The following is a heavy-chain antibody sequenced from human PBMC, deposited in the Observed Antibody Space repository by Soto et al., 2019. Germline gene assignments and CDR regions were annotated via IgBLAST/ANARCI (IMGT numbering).Heavy chain of an antibody. V-gene: IGHV4-34*01. CDR2: INHSGST. J-gene: IGHJ5*02. Sequence: SETLSLTCAVYGGSFSGYYWSWIRQPPGKGLEWIGEINHSGSTNYNPSLKSRVTISVDTSKNQFSLKLSSVTAADTAVYYCARGSRPIVVVVAATCWFDPWGQGTLVTVSS. D-gene: IGHD2-15*01. CDR1: GGSFSGYY. CDR3: ARGSRPIVVVVAATCWFDP.